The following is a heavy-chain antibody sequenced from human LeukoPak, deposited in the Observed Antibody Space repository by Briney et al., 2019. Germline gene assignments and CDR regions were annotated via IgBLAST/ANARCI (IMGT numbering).Heavy chain of an antibody. D-gene: IGHD3-10*01. Sequence: SETLSLTCTVSSGSISSYYWSWIRQPPGKGLEWIGYIYYTGVTNYSPALASRVTISVDTSRNQFSLKLSSVTAADTAVYYCAKDRYGSGTAFDYWGQGTLVTVAS. CDR2: IYYTGVT. V-gene: IGHV4-59*12. CDR3: AKDRYGSGTAFDY. CDR1: SGSISSYY. J-gene: IGHJ4*02.